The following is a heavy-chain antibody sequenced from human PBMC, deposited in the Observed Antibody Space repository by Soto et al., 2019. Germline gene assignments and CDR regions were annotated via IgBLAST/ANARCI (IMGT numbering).Heavy chain of an antibody. CDR3: AREAPMDV. J-gene: IGHJ6*02. Sequence: GSLRLSFVSSGFTVSSKYMSWVLQAPGKGLEWVSVLWSAGNTYYADSVRGRFTISRDSSKNTLYLEMSSLRADDTAVYYCAREAPMDVWGQGTTVTVSS. CDR2: LWSAGNT. V-gene: IGHV3-53*01. CDR1: GFTVSSKY.